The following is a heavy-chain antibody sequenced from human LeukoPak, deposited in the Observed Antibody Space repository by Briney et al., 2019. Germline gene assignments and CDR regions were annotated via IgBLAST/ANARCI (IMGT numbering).Heavy chain of an antibody. CDR1: GGSISSYY. CDR3: ARDGYNWNDNWFDP. Sequence: PSETLSHTCTVSGGSISSYYWSWIRQPAGKGLEWIGRIYTSGSTNYNPSLKSRVTMSVDTSKNQFSLKLSSVTAADTAVYYCARDGYNWNDNWFDPWGQGTLVTVSS. CDR2: IYTSGST. D-gene: IGHD1-1*01. J-gene: IGHJ5*02. V-gene: IGHV4-4*07.